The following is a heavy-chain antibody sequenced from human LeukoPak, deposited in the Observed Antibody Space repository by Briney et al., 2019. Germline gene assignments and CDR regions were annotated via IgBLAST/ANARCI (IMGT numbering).Heavy chain of an antibody. D-gene: IGHD5-18*01. CDR2: IFYSGTT. CDR1: GGSISSYY. J-gene: IGHJ4*02. V-gene: IGHV4-59*01. CDR3: ARSRSGYSFGLFDH. Sequence: SETLSLTCTVSGGSISSYYWSWIRQPPGKGLEWTGYIFYSGTTNYNPSLKSRVSMSADMSKKQLFLRLSSVTAADTAVYYCARSRSGYSFGLFDHWGQGTLVTVSS.